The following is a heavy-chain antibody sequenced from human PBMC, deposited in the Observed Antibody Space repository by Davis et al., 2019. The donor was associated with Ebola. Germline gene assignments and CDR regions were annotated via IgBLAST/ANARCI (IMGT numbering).Heavy chain of an antibody. J-gene: IGHJ4*02. CDR3: ARQESLYGWIDH. D-gene: IGHD3-10*01. V-gene: IGHV5-51*01. CDR2: IYAGDSDT. CDR1: GYGFANYW. Sequence: GGSLRLSCKGSGYGFANYWVAWVRQPPGKGLEWMGVIYAGDSDTRYSPSFEGQVTISVDRSITTAYLQWSSLKASDTATYYCARQESLYGWIDHWGQGTLVTVSS.